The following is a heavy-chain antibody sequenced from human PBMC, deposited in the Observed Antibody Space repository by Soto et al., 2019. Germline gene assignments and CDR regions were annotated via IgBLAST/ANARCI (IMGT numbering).Heavy chain of an antibody. V-gene: IGHV1-18*04. D-gene: IGHD3-3*01. CDR1: GYTFTMYG. J-gene: IGHJ4*02. CDR3: AREGYGFWSGYAFDY. Sequence: ASVKVSCKASGYTFTMYGISCVLQSPLQWREGMGCISAYNGNTNYAQKLQGRVTMTTDTSTSTAYMELRSLRSDDTAVYYCAREGYGFWSGYAFDYWGQGTLVTVSS. CDR2: ISAYNGNT.